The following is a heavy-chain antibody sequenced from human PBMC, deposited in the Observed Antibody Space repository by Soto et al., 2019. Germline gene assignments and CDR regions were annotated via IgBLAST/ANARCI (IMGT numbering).Heavy chain of an antibody. J-gene: IGHJ4*02. Sequence: QVQLVQSGAEEKKPGASVKVSCKASGYTFTSYAMHWVRQAPGQRLEWMGWINAGNGNTKYSQKFQGRVTITRDTSASTAYMELSSLRSEDTAVYYCARSIVLATALDYWGQGYLVTVYS. V-gene: IGHV1-3*05. CDR2: INAGNGNT. CDR3: ARSIVLATALDY. D-gene: IGHD2-21*02. CDR1: GYTFTSYA.